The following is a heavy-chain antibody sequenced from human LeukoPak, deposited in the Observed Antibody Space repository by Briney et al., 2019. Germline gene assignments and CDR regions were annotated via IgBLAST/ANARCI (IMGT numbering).Heavy chain of an antibody. D-gene: IGHD6-13*01. V-gene: IGHV1-69*06. CDR2: IIPIFGTA. Sequence: SVKVSCKASGGTFSSYAISWVRQAPGQGLEWMGGIIPIFGTANYAQKFQGRVTITADKSTSTAYMELSSLRSEDTAVYYCARGVFSSSWYNWFDPWGQGTLVTVSS. CDR3: ARGVFSSSWYNWFDP. J-gene: IGHJ5*02. CDR1: GGTFSSYA.